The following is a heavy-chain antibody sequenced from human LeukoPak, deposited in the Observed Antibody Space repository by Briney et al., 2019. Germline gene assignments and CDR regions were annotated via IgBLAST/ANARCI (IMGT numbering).Heavy chain of an antibody. CDR1: GDSVSSNNAA. Sequence: SQTLSLTCAISGDSVSSNNAAWNWIRQSPSRGLEWLGRTYYRSKWYNDYAVSVQSRITINPDASKNQFSLQLNSVTPEDTAVYSCARDIGAPESSSSMDVWGKGTTVTVSS. CDR3: ARDIGAPESSSSMDV. V-gene: IGHV6-1*01. D-gene: IGHD1-14*01. J-gene: IGHJ6*03. CDR2: TYYRSKWYN.